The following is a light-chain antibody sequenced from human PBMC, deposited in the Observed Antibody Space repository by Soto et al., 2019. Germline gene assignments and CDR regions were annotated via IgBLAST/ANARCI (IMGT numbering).Light chain of an antibody. Sequence: DIPMTQSPSTLSASVGDRVTITCRASQSISSWLAWYQQKPGKAPKHLIYKASSLEGGVPSRLSGSGSGTDFTLTISSLQPDDFATYYCQQYHSYSLTFGGGTKVDIK. CDR1: QSISSW. CDR3: QQYHSYSLT. J-gene: IGKJ4*01. CDR2: KAS. V-gene: IGKV1-5*03.